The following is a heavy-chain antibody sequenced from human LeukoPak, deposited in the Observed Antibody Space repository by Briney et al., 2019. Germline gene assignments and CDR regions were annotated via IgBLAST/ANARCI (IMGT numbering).Heavy chain of an antibody. D-gene: IGHD3-9*01. J-gene: IGHJ5*02. CDR1: GGTFSSYA. CDR2: IIPIFGTA. Sequence: ASVKVSCKASGGTFSSYAISWVRQAPGQGLEWMGGIIPIFGTASYAQKFQGRITMTRDTSTSTVYMELSSLRSEDTAVYYCAREGQLRYFDWLPTPNWFDPWGQGTLVTVSS. CDR3: AREGQLRYFDWLPTPNWFDP. V-gene: IGHV1-69*05.